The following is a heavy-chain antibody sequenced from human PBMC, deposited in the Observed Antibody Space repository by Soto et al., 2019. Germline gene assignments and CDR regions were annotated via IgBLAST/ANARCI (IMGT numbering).Heavy chain of an antibody. J-gene: IGHJ4*02. CDR3: AKNGYCSSTSCGGWDY. CDR2: ISGSGGST. CDR1: GFTFSSYA. D-gene: IGHD2-2*03. Sequence: GGSLRLSCAASGFTFSSYAMSWVRQAPGKGLEWVSVISGSGGSTKYADSVKGRFTISRDNSKKTLYLQMNSLRAEDTAVYYCAKNGYCSSTSCGGWDYWGQGTLVTVSS. V-gene: IGHV3-23*01.